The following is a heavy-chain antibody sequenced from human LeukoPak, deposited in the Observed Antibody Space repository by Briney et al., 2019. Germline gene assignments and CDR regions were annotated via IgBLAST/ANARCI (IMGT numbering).Heavy chain of an antibody. D-gene: IGHD3-9*01. J-gene: IGHJ3*02. CDR2: IYYSGST. V-gene: IGHV4-31*03. CDR3: ARGDILTGYYAFDI. Sequence: SETVSLTCTVSGGSISSGGYYRSWIRQHPGKGLEWIGYIYYSGSTYYNPSLKSRVTILVDTSKNQFSLKLSSVTAADTAVYYCARGDILTGYYAFDIWGQGTMVTVSS. CDR1: GGSISSGGYY.